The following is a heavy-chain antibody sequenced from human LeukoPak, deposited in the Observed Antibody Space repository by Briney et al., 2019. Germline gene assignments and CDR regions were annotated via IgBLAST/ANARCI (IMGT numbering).Heavy chain of an antibody. CDR1: GFTFNHYG. D-gene: IGHD4-11*01. CDR3: ARDAQRGFDYSNSLEY. V-gene: IGHV3-33*01. J-gene: IGHJ4*02. CDR2: IWSDGTNQ. Sequence: GGSLRLSCAAAGFTFNHYGMHWVRQAPGKGLEWVAVIWSDGTNQYYAGSVKGRFTISRDDSGNTVYLQMNSLRPEDTGVHYCARDAQRGFDYSNSLEYWGQGTPVTVST.